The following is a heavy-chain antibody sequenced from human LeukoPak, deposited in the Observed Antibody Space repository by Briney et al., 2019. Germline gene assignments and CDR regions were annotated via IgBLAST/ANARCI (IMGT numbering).Heavy chain of an antibody. CDR2: ISSSSSYI. J-gene: IGHJ6*04. CDR1: GFTFSSYS. CDR3: AELGITMIGGV. V-gene: IGHV3-21*01. Sequence: GGSLRLSCAASGFTFSSYSMTWVRQAPGKGLEWVSSISSSSSYIYYADSVKGRFTISRDNAKNSLYLQMNSLRAEDTAVYYCAELGITMIGGVWGKGTTVTISS. D-gene: IGHD3-10*02.